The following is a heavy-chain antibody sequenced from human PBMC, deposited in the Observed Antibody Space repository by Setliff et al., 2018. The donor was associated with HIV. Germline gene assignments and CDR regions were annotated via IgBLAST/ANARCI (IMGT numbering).Heavy chain of an antibody. D-gene: IGHD3-16*01. CDR1: GFTFSNYW. Sequence: GGSLRLSCGASGFTFSNYWMTWVRQAPGKGLEWVASISTSSRNIDYADSLKGRFTISRDNARNSLYLQMNSLRPEDTAVYYCARDRGTPDKCFDPWGQGTLVTVSS. CDR2: ISTSSRNI. J-gene: IGHJ5*02. V-gene: IGHV3-21*01. CDR3: ARDRGTPDKCFDP.